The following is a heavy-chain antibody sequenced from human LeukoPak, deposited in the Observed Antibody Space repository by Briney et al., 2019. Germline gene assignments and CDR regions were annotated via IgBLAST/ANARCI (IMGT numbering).Heavy chain of an antibody. J-gene: IGHJ4*02. Sequence: GGSLRLSCAASGFTFSSYWMSWVRQAPGKGLEWVANIKQDGSEKYYVDSVKGRFTISRDNARNSMYLQMNGLRAGDTAVCYCARDGRGKYHLDLWGQGTLVTVSS. CDR3: ARDGRGKYHLDL. CDR2: IKQDGSEK. CDR1: GFTFSSYW. D-gene: IGHD1-26*01. V-gene: IGHV3-7*03.